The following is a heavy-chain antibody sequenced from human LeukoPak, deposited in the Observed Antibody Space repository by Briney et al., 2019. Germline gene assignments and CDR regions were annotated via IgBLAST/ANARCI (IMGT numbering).Heavy chain of an antibody. CDR1: GYTFTSYY. J-gene: IGHJ5*02. CDR2: INPSGGST. CDR3: AGYGGNKGIDP. Sequence: ASVKVSCKASGYTFTSYYMHWERQAPGQGLEWMGIINPSGGSTSYAQKFQGRVTMTRDTSTSTVYMELSSLRSEDTAVYYCAGYGGNKGIDPWGQGTLVTVSS. D-gene: IGHD4-23*01. V-gene: IGHV1-46*01.